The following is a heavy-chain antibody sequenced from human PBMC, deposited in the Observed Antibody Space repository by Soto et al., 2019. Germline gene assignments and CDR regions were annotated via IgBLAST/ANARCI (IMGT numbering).Heavy chain of an antibody. Sequence: GASVKVSCKASGGTFSSYAISWVRQAPGQGLEWMGGIIPIFGTTNYAQKFQGRVTITADKSTSTAYMELSSLRSEDTAVYYCARGIQLLYGMDVWGQGTTVTVSS. V-gene: IGHV1-69*06. D-gene: IGHD5-18*01. CDR1: GGTFSSYA. CDR2: IIPIFGTT. CDR3: ARGIQLLYGMDV. J-gene: IGHJ6*02.